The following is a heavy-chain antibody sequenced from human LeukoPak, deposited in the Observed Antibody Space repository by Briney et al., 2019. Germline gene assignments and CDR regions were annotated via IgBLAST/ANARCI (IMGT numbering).Heavy chain of an antibody. CDR3: ARGGSIAARPFDY. CDR1: GFTLSSYG. J-gene: IGHJ4*02. D-gene: IGHD6-6*01. V-gene: IGHV3-30*03. CDR2: ISYDGNAK. Sequence: EGSLKLSCAASGFTLSSYGMHWVRQAPGKGLEWVAVISYDGNAKHYADSVKGRFTISRDNSKNTLYLQMGSLRAEDMAVYYCARGGSIAARPFDYWAQGTLVPVSS.